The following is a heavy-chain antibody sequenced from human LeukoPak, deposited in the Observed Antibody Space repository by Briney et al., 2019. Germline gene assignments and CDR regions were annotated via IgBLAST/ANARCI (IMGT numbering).Heavy chain of an antibody. D-gene: IGHD3-22*01. V-gene: IGHV3-15*01. J-gene: IGHJ4*02. CDR2: IKSKTDGGTT. Sequence: GGFLRLSCAASGFSFNNAWMSWVRQAPGRGLEWVGRIKSKTDGGTTDYAAPVKGRFTISSDDSKTTLYLQVSRLKTEDTGVYYCTTERSSGYGISGYWGQGTLVTVSS. CDR3: TTERSSGYGISGY. CDR1: GFSFNNAW.